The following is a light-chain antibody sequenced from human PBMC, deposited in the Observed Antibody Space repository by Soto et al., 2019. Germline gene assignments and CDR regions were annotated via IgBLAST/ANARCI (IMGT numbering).Light chain of an antibody. Sequence: DIQLTQSPSFLSASVGDRVTITCRASQGISSYLAWYQQKPGKAPKLLIYAASTLQSGVPSRFSGSGAGTEFTLTISSLQPEDCATYYCQQPNGLTFGGGTKVEIK. J-gene: IGKJ4*01. V-gene: IGKV1-9*01. CDR1: QGISSY. CDR2: AAS. CDR3: QQPNGLT.